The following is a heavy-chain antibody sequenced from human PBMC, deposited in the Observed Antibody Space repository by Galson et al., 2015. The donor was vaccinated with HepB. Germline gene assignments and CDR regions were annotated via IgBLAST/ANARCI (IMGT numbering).Heavy chain of an antibody. CDR2: ISYDGSNK. V-gene: IGHV3-30*18. J-gene: IGHJ6*03. D-gene: IGHD2-2*01. CDR3: AKALRACSSTSCKKQPPHYYYYYYMDV. Sequence: SLRLSCAASGFTFSSYGMHWVRQAPGKGLEWVAVISYDGSNKYYADSVKGRFTISRDNSKNTLYLQMNSLRAEDTAVYYCAKALRACSSTSCKKQPPHYYYYYYMDVWGKGTTVTVSS. CDR1: GFTFSSYG.